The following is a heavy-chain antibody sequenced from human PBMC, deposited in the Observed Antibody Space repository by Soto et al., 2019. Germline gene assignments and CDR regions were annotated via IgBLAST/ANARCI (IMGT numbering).Heavy chain of an antibody. CDR2: IYHSGST. CDR1: GGSISSGGYS. J-gene: IGHJ6*02. Sequence: SETLSLTCAVSGGSISSGGYSWSWIRQPPGKGLEWIGCIYHSGSTYYNPSLKSRVTISVDRSKNQFSLKLSSVTAADTAVYYCARGIKGREEVRGVGYYGMDVWGQGTTVTVSS. V-gene: IGHV4-30-2*01. D-gene: IGHD3-10*01. CDR3: ARGIKGREEVRGVGYYGMDV.